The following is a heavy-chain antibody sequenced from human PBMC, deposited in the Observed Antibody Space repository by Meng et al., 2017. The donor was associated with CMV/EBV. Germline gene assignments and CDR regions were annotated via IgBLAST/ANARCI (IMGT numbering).Heavy chain of an antibody. Sequence: GGSLRLSSAAPGSTFSNYAMHWVRQAPGKGLEWVAVISYDGSNKYYADSVKGRFTISRDNSKNTLYLQMNSLRTEDTAVYYCARERVVPAARPGYFDYWGQGTLVTVSS. J-gene: IGHJ4*02. D-gene: IGHD2-2*02. CDR1: GSTFSNYA. CDR2: ISYDGSNK. CDR3: ARERVVPAARPGYFDY. V-gene: IGHV3-30*04.